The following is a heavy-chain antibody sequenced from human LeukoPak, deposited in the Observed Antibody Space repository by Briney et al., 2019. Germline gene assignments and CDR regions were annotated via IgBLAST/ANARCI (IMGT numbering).Heavy chain of an antibody. V-gene: IGHV1-46*01. D-gene: IGHD3-22*01. CDR1: GDTFTDYY. Sequence: ASARVSPKTSGDTFTDYYLRWVRPRPGQGRECRGMIYPSVGVTPYAPKFQGRVSMTRDTFTITVYMELKSLISEDTAVYYCARPSSPVAGQWLRGDFGPWGQGTLVTVSS. J-gene: IGHJ5*02. CDR3: ARPSSPVAGQWLRGDFGP. CDR2: IYPSVGVT.